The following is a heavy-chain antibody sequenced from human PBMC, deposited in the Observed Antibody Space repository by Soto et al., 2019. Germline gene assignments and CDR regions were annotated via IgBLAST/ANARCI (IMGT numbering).Heavy chain of an antibody. CDR3: ARGLPPYYYDSSGYYYRGHYFDY. CDR2: TYYRSKWYN. V-gene: IGHV6-1*01. Sequence: PTQTLSLTCAISGDSVSSNSAAWNLIRQSPSRGLEWLGRTYYRSKWYNDYAVSVKSRITINPDTSKNQFSLQLNSVTPEDTAVYYCARGLPPYYYDSSGYYYRGHYFDYWGQGTLVTVSS. J-gene: IGHJ4*02. D-gene: IGHD3-22*01. CDR1: GDSVSSNSAA.